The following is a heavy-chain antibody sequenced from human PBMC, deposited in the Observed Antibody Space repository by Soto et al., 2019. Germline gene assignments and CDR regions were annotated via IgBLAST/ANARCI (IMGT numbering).Heavy chain of an antibody. Sequence: QVTLKESGPVLVKPTETLTLTCTVSGFSLSNARMGVSWIRQPPGKALEWLAHIFSNEEKSYSTSLKSRLTITIHTSKSLVVLTMTDMEPVDTATYYWARIMMTVVVFDYWGQGTLSPSPQ. J-gene: IGHJ4*02. CDR1: GFSLSNARMG. CDR2: IFSNEEK. D-gene: IGHD2-15*01. V-gene: IGHV2-26*01. CDR3: ARIMMTVVVFDY.